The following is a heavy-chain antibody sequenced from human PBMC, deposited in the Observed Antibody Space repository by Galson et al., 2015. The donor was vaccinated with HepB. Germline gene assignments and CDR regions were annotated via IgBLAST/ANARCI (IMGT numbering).Heavy chain of an antibody. CDR2: IKSKTDGGTT. D-gene: IGHD6-13*01. Sequence: SLRLSCAASGFTFSNAWMSWVRQAPGKGLEWVGRIKSKTDGGTTDYAAPVKGRFTISRDDSKNTLYLQMNSLKTEDTAVYYCTTSTPYSSSWDYTLRYYYYYYGMDVWGQGTMVTVSS. V-gene: IGHV3-15*01. CDR1: GFTFSNAW. CDR3: TTSTPYSSSWDYTLRYYYYYYGMDV. J-gene: IGHJ6*02.